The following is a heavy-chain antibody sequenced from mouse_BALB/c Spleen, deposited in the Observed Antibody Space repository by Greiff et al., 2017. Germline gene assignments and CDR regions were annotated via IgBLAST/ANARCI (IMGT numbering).Heavy chain of an antibody. D-gene: IGHD2-4*01. J-gene: IGHJ4*01. Sequence: VKLMESGAELARPGASVKMSCKASGYTFTSYTMHWVKQRPGQGLEWIGYINPSSGYTNYNQKFKDKATLTADKSSSTAYMQLSSLTSEDSAVYYCARLLITTTPYAMDYWGQGTSVTVSS. CDR2: INPSSGYT. CDR3: ARLLITTTPYAMDY. CDR1: GYTFTSYT. V-gene: IGHV1-4*01.